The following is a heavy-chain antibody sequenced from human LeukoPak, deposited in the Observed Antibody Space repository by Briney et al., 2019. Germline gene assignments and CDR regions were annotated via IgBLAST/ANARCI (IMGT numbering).Heavy chain of an antibody. V-gene: IGHV1-2*06. CDR2: INPNSGGT. D-gene: IGHD6-13*01. CDR1: GYTFTGYY. J-gene: IGHJ6*03. Sequence: ASVKVSCKASGYTFTGYYMHWVRQAPGQGLEWMGRINPNSGGTNYAQKFQGRDTMTRDTSISTAYMELSRLRSDDTAVYYCARQQLGFYYYMDVWGKGTTVTVSS. CDR3: ARQQLGFYYYMDV.